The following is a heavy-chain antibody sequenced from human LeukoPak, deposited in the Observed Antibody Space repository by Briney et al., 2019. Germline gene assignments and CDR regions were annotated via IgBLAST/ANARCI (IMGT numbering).Heavy chain of an antibody. Sequence: GGTVRLSCAASGFTFSGSAMNWVRQASGNGLEWFGRIRSKANSDATVYAESVKGRFTISRDDSKNTAYLQMNSLRTEDTAVYYCTTWSNYDFWGQGTLVAVSS. V-gene: IGHV3-73*01. D-gene: IGHD2-15*01. CDR1: GFTFSGSA. J-gene: IGHJ4*02. CDR2: IRSKANSDAT. CDR3: TTWSNYDF.